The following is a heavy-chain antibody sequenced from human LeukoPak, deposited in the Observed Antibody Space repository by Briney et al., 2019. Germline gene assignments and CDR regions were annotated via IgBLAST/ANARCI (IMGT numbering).Heavy chain of an antibody. V-gene: IGHV3-48*03. J-gene: IGHJ4*02. CDR2: ISSSGSTI. CDR1: GFTFSSYE. CDR3: ARDREAVDTKAWYFDY. Sequence: GGSLRLSCAASGFTFSSYEMNWVRQAPGKGLEWVSYISSSGSTIYYADSVKGQFTISRDNAKNSLYLQMNSLRAEDTAVYYCARDREAVDTKAWYFDYWGQGTLVTVSS. D-gene: IGHD6-19*01.